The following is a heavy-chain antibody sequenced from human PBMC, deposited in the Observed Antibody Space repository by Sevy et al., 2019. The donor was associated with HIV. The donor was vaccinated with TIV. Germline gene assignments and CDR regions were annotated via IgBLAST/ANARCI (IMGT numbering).Heavy chain of an antibody. CDR1: GFTFSDYY. J-gene: IGHJ6*02. Sequence: GGSLRLSCAASGFTFSDYYMSWIRQAPGKGLEWVSYISSSSSYTNYADSVKGRFTISRDNAKNSLYLQMNSLRAEDTAVYYWERDNSRYSNDYYYGMDVWGQGTTVTVSS. D-gene: IGHD4-4*01. CDR2: ISSSSSYT. CDR3: ERDNSRYSNDYYYGMDV. V-gene: IGHV3-11*06.